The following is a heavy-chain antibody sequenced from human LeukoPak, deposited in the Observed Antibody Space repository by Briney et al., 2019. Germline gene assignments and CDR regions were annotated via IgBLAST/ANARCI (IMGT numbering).Heavy chain of an antibody. CDR3: ARNYYDSSGYSSSYWFDP. Sequence: SETLSLTCAVYGGSFSGYYWSWIRQPPGKGLEWIGEINHSGSTNYNPSLKSRVTISVDTSKNQFSLKLSSVTAANTAVYYCARNYYDSSGYSSSYWFDPWGQGTLVTVSS. CDR1: GGSFSGYY. J-gene: IGHJ5*02. V-gene: IGHV4-34*01. CDR2: INHSGST. D-gene: IGHD3-22*01.